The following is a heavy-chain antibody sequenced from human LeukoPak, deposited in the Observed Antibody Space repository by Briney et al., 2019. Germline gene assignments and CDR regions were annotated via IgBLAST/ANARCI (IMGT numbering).Heavy chain of an antibody. V-gene: IGHV4-59*08. D-gene: IGHD4-23*01. CDR1: GGSISTYY. CDR2: MYYSGST. Sequence: SETLSLTCTVSGGSISTYYWSWIGQPPGKGLEGIGYMYYSGSTNYSPSLKSRVTMSIDTSKNQFSLKLSSVTAADTAVYYCARQLVGGNSGLGYWGQGTLVTVSS. J-gene: IGHJ4*02. CDR3: ARQLVGGNSGLGY.